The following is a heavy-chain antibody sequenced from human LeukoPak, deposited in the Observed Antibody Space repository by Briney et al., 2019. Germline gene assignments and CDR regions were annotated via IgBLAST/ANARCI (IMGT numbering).Heavy chain of an antibody. D-gene: IGHD3-22*01. CDR2: MNPNSGGT. J-gene: IGHJ4*02. CDR1: GYTFTGYY. V-gene: IGHV1-2*06. CDR3: ARGLNYYDSSGIDY. Sequence: ASVKVSCKASGYTFTGYYMHWVRQAPGQGLEWMGRMNPNSGGTNCAQKFQGRVTMTRDTSISTAYMELSRLRSDDTAVYYCARGLNYYDSSGIDYWGQGTLVTVSS.